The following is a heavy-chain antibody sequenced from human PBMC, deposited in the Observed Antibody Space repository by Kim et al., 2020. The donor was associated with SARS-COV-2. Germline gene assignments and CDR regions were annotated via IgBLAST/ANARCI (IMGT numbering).Heavy chain of an antibody. J-gene: IGHJ4*02. D-gene: IGHD1-1*01. CDR2: ISSHSIYI. V-gene: IGHV3-21*01. CDR1: GFTFRSYS. Sequence: GGSLRLSCAASGFTFRSYSMNWVRQAPGKGLEWVSTISSHSIYIYYADSVKGRFTISRDNGKNSLYLQMDSLRVEDTALYYCARDLSTGHPGGFDYWGQG. CDR3: ARDLSTGHPGGFDY.